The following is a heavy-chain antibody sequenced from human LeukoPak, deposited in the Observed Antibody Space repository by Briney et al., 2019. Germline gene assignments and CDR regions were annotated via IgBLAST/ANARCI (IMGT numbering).Heavy chain of an antibody. D-gene: IGHD3-22*01. CDR2: IYYSGST. Sequence: PSETLSLTCTVSGGSISNYYWSWIRQPPGKGLEWIGYIYYSGSTNYNPSLKSRVTISVDTSKNQFSLKLSSVTAADTAVYYCARAFYYYDSSGYFYYFDYWGQGTLVTVSS. CDR3: ARAFYYYDSSGYFYYFDY. V-gene: IGHV4-59*01. CDR1: GGSISNYY. J-gene: IGHJ4*02.